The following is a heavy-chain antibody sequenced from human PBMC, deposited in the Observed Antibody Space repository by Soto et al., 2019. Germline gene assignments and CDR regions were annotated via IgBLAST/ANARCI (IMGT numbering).Heavy chain of an antibody. CDR1: GGSISSSSYY. CDR2: IYYSGRT. Sequence: KPSETLSLTCIVSGGSISSSSYYWGWIRQPPGKGLEWIGSIYYSGRTYYNPSFKSRVTISIDTSKNQFSLKLSSVTATDTAVYYCARQRTKVVTQAYFDHWGQGALATVSS. J-gene: IGHJ4*02. V-gene: IGHV4-39*01. D-gene: IGHD2-21*02. CDR3: ARQRTKVVTQAYFDH.